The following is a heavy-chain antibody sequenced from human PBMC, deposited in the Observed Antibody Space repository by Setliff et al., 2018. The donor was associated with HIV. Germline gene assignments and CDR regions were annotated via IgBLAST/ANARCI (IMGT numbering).Heavy chain of an antibody. J-gene: IGHJ4*02. CDR1: GYTFTSYG. D-gene: IGHD3-22*01. CDR2: ISAYNGNT. CDR3: ARAGPGSDQTMIVVVTPPREFDY. Sequence: ASVKVSCKASGYTFTSYGISWVRQAPRQGLEWMGWISAYNGNTNYAQKLQGRVTMTTDTSTSTAYMELRSLRSDDTAVYYCARAGPGSDQTMIVVVTPPREFDYWGQGTLVTVSS. V-gene: IGHV1-18*01.